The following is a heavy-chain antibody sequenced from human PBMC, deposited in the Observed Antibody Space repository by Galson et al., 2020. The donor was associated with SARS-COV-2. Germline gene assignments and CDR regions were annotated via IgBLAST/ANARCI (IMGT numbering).Heavy chain of an antibody. J-gene: IGHJ6*02. D-gene: IGHD1-26*01. V-gene: IGHV3-21*01. Sequence: GESLKISCDVSGFTFSSYSMNWVRQAPGKGLEWVSSISSSSDYIYYADSLKGRFTISRDNGKNSLSLQMNSLRAEDTAVYYCTRDASWAMFGMDVWGQGTTVTVSS. CDR3: TRDASWAMFGMDV. CDR2: ISSSSDYI. CDR1: GFTFSSYS.